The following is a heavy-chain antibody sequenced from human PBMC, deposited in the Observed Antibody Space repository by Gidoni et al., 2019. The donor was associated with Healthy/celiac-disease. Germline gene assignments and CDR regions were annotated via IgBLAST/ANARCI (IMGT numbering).Heavy chain of an antibody. V-gene: IGHV3-21*01. D-gene: IGHD3-22*01. CDR3: ARGGDSSGYYSYYFDY. CDR2: ISSSSSYI. Sequence: EVQLVESGGGLVKPGGSLRLSCAASGFTFSSSSMNWVRQAPGKGLEWVSSISSSSSYIYYADSVKGRFTISRDNAKNSLYLQMNSLRAEDTAVYYCARGGDSSGYYSYYFDYWGQGTLVTVSS. CDR1: GFTFSSSS. J-gene: IGHJ4*02.